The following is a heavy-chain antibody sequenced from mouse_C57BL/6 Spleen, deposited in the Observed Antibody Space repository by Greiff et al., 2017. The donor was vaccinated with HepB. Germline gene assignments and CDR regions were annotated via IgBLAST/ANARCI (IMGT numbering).Heavy chain of an antibody. CDR3: ASGYYGNSDY. J-gene: IGHJ2*01. V-gene: IGHV1-82*01. Sequence: QVQLQQSGPELVKPGASVKISCKASGYAFSSSWMNWVKQRPGKGLEWIGRIYPGDGDTNYNGKFKGKATLTADKSSSTAYMQLSSLTSEDSAVYFCASGYYGNSDYWGQGTTLTVSS. D-gene: IGHD2-1*01. CDR1: GYAFSSSW. CDR2: IYPGDGDT.